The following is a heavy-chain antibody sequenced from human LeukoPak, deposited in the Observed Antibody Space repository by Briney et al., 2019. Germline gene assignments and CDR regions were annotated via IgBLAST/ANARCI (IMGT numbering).Heavy chain of an antibody. Sequence: PSETLSLTCAVYGGSFSAYYWSWIRQPPGKGLGWIGEINHSGSTNYNPSLKSRVTISIDTSKNQSSLEMSSVTAADTAVYYCARGRGARSSRWYNWFDPWGQGTLVTVSS. D-gene: IGHD6-13*01. V-gene: IGHV4-34*01. CDR2: INHSGST. CDR1: GGSFSAYY. J-gene: IGHJ5*02. CDR3: ARGRGARSSRWYNWFDP.